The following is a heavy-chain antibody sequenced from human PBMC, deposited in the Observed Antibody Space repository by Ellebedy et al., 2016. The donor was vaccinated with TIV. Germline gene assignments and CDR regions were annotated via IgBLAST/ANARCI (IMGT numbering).Heavy chain of an antibody. CDR1: GFTFDDYA. CDR2: ISWNSGTT. J-gene: IGHJ4*02. D-gene: IGHD2-2*01. V-gene: IGHV3-9*01. Sequence: GGSLRLSXAASGFTFDDYAMHWVRQAPGKGLEWVSGISWNSGTTDYADFVKGRFTISRDNAKNFLYLQMNRLRAEDTALYYCARVGCSNTSCSLWGQGTLVTVSS. CDR3: ARVGCSNTSCSL.